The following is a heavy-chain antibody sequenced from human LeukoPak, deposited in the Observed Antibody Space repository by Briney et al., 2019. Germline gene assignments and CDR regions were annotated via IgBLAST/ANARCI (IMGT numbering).Heavy chain of an antibody. CDR1: GFIFSNYW. Sequence: PGGSLRLSCVASGFIFSNYWMHWVRQAPGKGLEWVSRINGDGSETNYADSVKGGLTISRDNAKNTLYMQINRLRAEDTAVYYCARSGSFTYYYDSSVYHWFDPGGQGTLVTVSA. D-gene: IGHD3-22*01. J-gene: IGHJ5*02. V-gene: IGHV3-74*01. CDR2: INGDGSET. CDR3: ARSGSFTYYYDSSVYHWFDP.